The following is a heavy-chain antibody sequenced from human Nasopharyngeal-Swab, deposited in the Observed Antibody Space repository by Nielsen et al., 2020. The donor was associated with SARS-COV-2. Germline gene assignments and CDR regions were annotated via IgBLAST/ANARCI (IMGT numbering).Heavy chain of an antibody. J-gene: IGHJ4*02. CDR3: ALLEVGHMTTVTNFDY. CDR1: GFTFSSYG. V-gene: IGHV3-30*03. Sequence: GGSLRLSCAASGFTFSSYGMHWVRQAPGKGLEWVAAISYDGSNKYYADSVKGRFTISRDNSKNTLYLQMNSLRAEDTAVYYCALLEVGHMTTVTNFDYWGQGTLVTVSS. D-gene: IGHD4-11*01. CDR2: ISYDGSNK.